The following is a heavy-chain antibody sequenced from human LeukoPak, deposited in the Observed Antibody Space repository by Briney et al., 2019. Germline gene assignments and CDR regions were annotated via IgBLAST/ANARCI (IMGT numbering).Heavy chain of an antibody. V-gene: IGHV3-33*01. CDR2: LWYDGTNE. Sequence: GGSLRLSCAASGFIFNTYGMHWVRQAPGKGLDWVAHLWYDGTNEYYAASVKGRFTISRDNSKNTLYLQMNSVRVEDTSVFYCARARPLSCGSGGVFDFWGQGTLVTVSS. D-gene: IGHD2-15*01. CDR3: ARARPLSCGSGGVFDF. CDR1: GFIFNTYG. J-gene: IGHJ4*02.